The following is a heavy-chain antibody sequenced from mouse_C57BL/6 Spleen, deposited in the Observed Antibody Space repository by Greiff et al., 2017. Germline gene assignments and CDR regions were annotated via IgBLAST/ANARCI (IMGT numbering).Heavy chain of an antibody. CDR1: GYAFSSYW. J-gene: IGHJ2*01. CDR3: ARFPEASYYFDY. CDR2: IYPGDGDT. D-gene: IGHD6-1*01. V-gene: IGHV1-80*01. Sequence: QVQLKQSGAELVKPGASVKISCKASGYAFSSYWMNWVKQRPGKGLEWIGQIYPGDGDTNYNGKFKGKATLTADKSSSTAYMQLSSLTSEDSAVYFCARFPEASYYFDYWGQGTTLTVSS.